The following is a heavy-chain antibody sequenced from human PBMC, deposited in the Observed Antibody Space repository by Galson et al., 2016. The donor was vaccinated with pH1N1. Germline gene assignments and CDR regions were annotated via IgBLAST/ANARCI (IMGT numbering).Heavy chain of an antibody. D-gene: IGHD4-23*01. CDR3: ARDRGGNFQSFDY. CDR1: GGSVATNTYY. J-gene: IGHJ4*02. Sequence: SEPLSLTCTVSGGSVATNTYYWGWIRQPPGKGLEWIGSIFYGGTTYYSPSLQSRVTVSMDTSNNQVSLTISSVTAADTAVYFCARDRGGNFQSFDYWGQGTLVAVSS. CDR2: IFYGGTT. V-gene: IGHV4-39*07.